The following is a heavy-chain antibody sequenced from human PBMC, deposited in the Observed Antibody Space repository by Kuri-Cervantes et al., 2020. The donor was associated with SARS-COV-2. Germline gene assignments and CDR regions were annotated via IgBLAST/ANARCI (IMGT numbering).Heavy chain of an antibody. D-gene: IGHD3-22*01. CDR2: ISGSGGST. CDR1: GFTFSSYA. J-gene: IGHJ4*02. CDR3: AKDKFVYYDSSGYYDY. V-gene: IGHV3-23*01. Sequence: GESLKISCAASGFTFSSYAMSWVRQAPGKGLEWVSAISGSGGSTYYADSVKGRFTISRDNSKNTLYLQMNSLRAEDTAVYYCAKDKFVYYDSSGYYDYWGQGTLVTVSS.